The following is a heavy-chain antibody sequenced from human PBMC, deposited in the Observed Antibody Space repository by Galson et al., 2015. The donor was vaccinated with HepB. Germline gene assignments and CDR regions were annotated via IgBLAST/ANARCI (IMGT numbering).Heavy chain of an antibody. J-gene: IGHJ6*02. V-gene: IGHV3-48*02. CDR1: GFTFSSYS. Sequence: SLRLSCAASGFTFSSYSMNWVRQAPGKGLEWVSYISSSSSTIYYADSVKGRFTISRDNAKNSLYLQMNSLRDEDTAVYYCARDSRLQILPTRTQHYYYYGMDVWGQGTTVTVSS. D-gene: IGHD5-24*01. CDR3: ARDSRLQILPTRTQHYYYYGMDV. CDR2: ISSSSSTI.